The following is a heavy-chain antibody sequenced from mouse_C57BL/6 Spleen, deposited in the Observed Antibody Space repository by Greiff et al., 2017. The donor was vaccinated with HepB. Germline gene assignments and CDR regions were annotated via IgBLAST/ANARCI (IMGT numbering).Heavy chain of an antibody. CDR2: ISNGGGST. J-gene: IGHJ2*01. CDR1: GFTFSDYY. CDR3: ARHGDGYEGDY. Sequence: EVKLLESGGGLVQPGGSLKLSCAASGFTFSDYYMYWVRQTPEKRLEWVAYISNGGGSTYYPDTVKGRFTISRDNAKNTLYLQMSRLKSEDTAMYYCARHGDGYEGDYWGQGTTLTVSS. D-gene: IGHD2-2*01. V-gene: IGHV5-12*01.